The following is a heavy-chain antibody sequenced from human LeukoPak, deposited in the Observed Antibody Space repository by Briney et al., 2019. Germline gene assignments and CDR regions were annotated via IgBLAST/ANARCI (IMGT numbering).Heavy chain of an antibody. V-gene: IGHV4-61*01. Sequence: SETLSLTCIVSGGSVSSGSYYWSWIRQPPGKGLEWIGYIYNSVRTNYNPSLKSRVTISADTSKNQLSLKLSSVTAADTAVYFCVRDLVATIDHYYYGMDVWGQGTTVTVSS. CDR2: IYNSVRT. J-gene: IGHJ6*02. CDR3: VRDLVATIDHYYYGMDV. CDR1: GGSVSSGSYY. D-gene: IGHD5-12*01.